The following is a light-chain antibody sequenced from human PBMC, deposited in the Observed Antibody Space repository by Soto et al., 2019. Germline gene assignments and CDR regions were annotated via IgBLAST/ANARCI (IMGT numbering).Light chain of an antibody. CDR2: GAS. J-gene: IGKJ5*01. Sequence: EIGLTQSPGTLSLSPGERATLSCRASQSVSFSSLAWYQHKPGRAPRLLIYGASNRATGIPDRFSGSGSGTDFTLTISRLEPEDFAVYYCQQYGSSPPITFGQGTRLEIK. CDR3: QQYGSSPPIT. CDR1: QSVSFSS. V-gene: IGKV3-20*01.